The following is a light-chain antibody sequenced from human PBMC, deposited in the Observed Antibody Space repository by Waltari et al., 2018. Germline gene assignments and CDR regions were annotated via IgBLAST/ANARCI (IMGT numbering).Light chain of an antibody. CDR1: RSNTRAGPE. J-gene: IGLJ3*02. Sequence: HSVLTQPPSMSGAPGQRVSITRTWSRSNTRAGPEAHWDPDFPGTAPKLRIYGNDNRPSGGLDRVSGSKSDSSASLAIGGLQAEEEADYYCQSFDIRLSGGVVFGGGTKVTVL. V-gene: IGLV1-40*01. CDR3: QSFDIRLSGGVV. CDR2: GND.